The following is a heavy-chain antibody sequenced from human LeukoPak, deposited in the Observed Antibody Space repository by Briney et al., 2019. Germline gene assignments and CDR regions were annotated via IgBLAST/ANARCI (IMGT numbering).Heavy chain of an antibody. CDR1: GLTFGSSW. Sequence: GGSLRLSCAASGLTFGSSWMTWVRQTPDKGLEWVASIKHDGSAEYYVDSVRGRFTISRDNAKNSVYLQMNSLRAEDTAAYYCARDRGTNCLDYWGQGTLVTVSS. J-gene: IGHJ4*02. CDR2: IKHDGSAE. D-gene: IGHD2-2*01. V-gene: IGHV3-7*01. CDR3: ARDRGTNCLDY.